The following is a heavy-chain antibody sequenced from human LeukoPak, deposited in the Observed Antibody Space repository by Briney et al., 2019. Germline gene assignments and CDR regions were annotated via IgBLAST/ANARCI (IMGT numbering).Heavy chain of an antibody. CDR3: ARNLVGAILFDY. CDR2: IIPIFGTA. CDR1: GGTFSSYA. Sequence: SVKVPCKASGGTFSSYAISWVRQAPGQGLEWMGGIIPIFGTANYAQKFQGRVTITADESTSTAYMELSSLRSEDTAVYYCARNLVGAILFDYWGQGTLVTVSS. V-gene: IGHV1-69*13. J-gene: IGHJ4*02. D-gene: IGHD1-26*01.